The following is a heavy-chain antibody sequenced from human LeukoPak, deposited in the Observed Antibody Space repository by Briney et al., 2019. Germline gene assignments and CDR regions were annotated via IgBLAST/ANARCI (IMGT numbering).Heavy chain of an antibody. CDR1: GGSISSYY. CDR2: IYTSGST. Sequence: SETLSLTCTVSGGSISSYYWSWIRQPAGKGLEWIGRIYTSGSTNYNPSLKSRVTMSVDTSKNQFSLKLSSVTAADTAVYYSARDREAAAGYYYYGMDVWGQGTTVTVSS. D-gene: IGHD6-13*01. J-gene: IGHJ6*02. CDR3: ARDREAAAGYYYYGMDV. V-gene: IGHV4-4*07.